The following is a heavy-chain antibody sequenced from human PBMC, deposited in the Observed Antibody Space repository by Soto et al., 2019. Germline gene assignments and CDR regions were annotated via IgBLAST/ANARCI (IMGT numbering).Heavy chain of an antibody. CDR1: GGTFSSYI. Sequence: QVQLVQSGAEVKKPGSSVKVSCKASGGTFSSYIISWVRQAPGQGLEWMGRIIPILGIANYAQKFQGRVTITADKSTSTAYMELSRLIYEDTAVYYCANKDYDSSEYYYYGMDVWGQGTTVTVS. CDR2: IIPILGIA. D-gene: IGHD3-22*01. CDR3: ANKDYDSSEYYYYGMDV. J-gene: IGHJ6*02. V-gene: IGHV1-69*02.